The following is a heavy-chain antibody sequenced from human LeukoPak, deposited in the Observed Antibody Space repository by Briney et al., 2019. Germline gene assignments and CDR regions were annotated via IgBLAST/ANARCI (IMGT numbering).Heavy chain of an antibody. Sequence: ASVKVSCKASGYTFTSYGISWVRQAPGQGLEWMGWISAYSGDPNYAQKFQGRVTMTTDTSTSTAYMELRSLRSDDTAVYYCARGTSVGGSYYFYYYMDVWGKGTTVTVSS. D-gene: IGHD1-26*01. J-gene: IGHJ6*03. CDR1: GYTFTSYG. V-gene: IGHV1-18*01. CDR2: ISAYSGDP. CDR3: ARGTSVGGSYYFYYYMDV.